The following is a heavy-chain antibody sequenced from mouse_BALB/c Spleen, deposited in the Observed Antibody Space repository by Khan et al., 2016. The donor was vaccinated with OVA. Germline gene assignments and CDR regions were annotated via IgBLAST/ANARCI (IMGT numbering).Heavy chain of an antibody. Sequence: VQLQESGAELAKPGASVKMSCKASVYTFTSYWMHWVKQRPGQGLEWIGYINPSTGYSEYNQKFKDKATLTADKSSSTAYMQLSSLTSEDSAVYYCARCGQFYYGSRGDAMDYWGQGTSVTVSS. CDR2: INPSTGYS. D-gene: IGHD1-1*01. V-gene: IGHV1-7*01. CDR3: ARCGQFYYGSRGDAMDY. CDR1: VYTFTSYW. J-gene: IGHJ4*01.